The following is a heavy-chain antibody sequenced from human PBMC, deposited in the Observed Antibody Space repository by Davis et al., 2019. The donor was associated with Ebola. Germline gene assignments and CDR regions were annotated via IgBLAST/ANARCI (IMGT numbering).Heavy chain of an antibody. J-gene: IGHJ4*02. CDR3: ATRGDSYESSDYDFDY. D-gene: IGHD3-22*01. CDR2: ISRNTFR. CDR1: GLIFSDYS. Sequence: GESLKISCAASGLIFSDYSMTWVRQAPGKGLEWVSSISRNTFRHYADSVKGRFTISRDNAKNSLFLQMNGLRAEDTAVYYCATRGDSYESSDYDFDYWGQGTLVTVSS. V-gene: IGHV3-21*06.